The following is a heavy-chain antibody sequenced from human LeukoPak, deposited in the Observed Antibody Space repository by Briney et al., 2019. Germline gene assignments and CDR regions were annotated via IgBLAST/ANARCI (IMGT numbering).Heavy chain of an antibody. Sequence: SETLSLTCTVSGGSISSYYWSWIRQPPGKGLEWIGYIYYSGSTNYNPSLKSRVTISVDTSKNQFSLKLSSVTAADTGVYYCARGSRDYVAMYFDLWGRGTLVTVSS. CDR2: IYYSGST. D-gene: IGHD4-17*01. J-gene: IGHJ2*01. CDR1: GGSISSYY. CDR3: ARGSRDYVAMYFDL. V-gene: IGHV4-59*01.